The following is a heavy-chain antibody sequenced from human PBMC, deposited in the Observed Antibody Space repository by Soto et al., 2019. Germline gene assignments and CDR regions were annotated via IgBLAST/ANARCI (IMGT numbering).Heavy chain of an antibody. Sequence: EVQLLESGGGLVQPGGSLRLSCVASGPTFSSYAMSWVRQAPGKGLEWVSAISGSGGSTYYAGSVRGRFTISRDNSKNTLYLQMSSLRAEDTAVYCCAKHLYFQYYYGMDVWGQGTTVTVSS. J-gene: IGHJ6*02. D-gene: IGHD2-8*01. CDR1: GPTFSSYA. V-gene: IGHV3-23*01. CDR2: ISGSGGST. CDR3: AKHLYFQYYYGMDV.